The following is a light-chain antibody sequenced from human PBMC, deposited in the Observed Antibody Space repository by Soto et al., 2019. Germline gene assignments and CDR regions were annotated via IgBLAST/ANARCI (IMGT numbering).Light chain of an antibody. V-gene: IGKV3-15*01. CDR2: GAS. CDR1: RSVSSN. Sequence: EIVMTQSPATLSVSPGERATLCCRASRSVSSNLAWYQQKPGQAPRLLIYGASTRATGIPARFSGSGSGTEFTLTISSLQSEDFAVYYCQHYNNWPPWTFGQGTKVEIK. J-gene: IGKJ1*01. CDR3: QHYNNWPPWT.